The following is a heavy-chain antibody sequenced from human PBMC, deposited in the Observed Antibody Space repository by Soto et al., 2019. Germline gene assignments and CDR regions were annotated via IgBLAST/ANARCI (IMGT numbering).Heavy chain of an antibody. CDR2: INSDGSST. V-gene: IGHV3-74*01. Sequence: PGGSLRLSCAASGFTFSSYWMHWVRQAPGKGLVWVSRINSDGSSTNYADSVKGRFTISRDNAKNTLSLQMNSLRAEDTAVYYRARSTTGTFDYWGQGTLVTVSS. J-gene: IGHJ4*02. CDR3: ARSTTGTFDY. CDR1: GFTFSSYW. D-gene: IGHD1-1*01.